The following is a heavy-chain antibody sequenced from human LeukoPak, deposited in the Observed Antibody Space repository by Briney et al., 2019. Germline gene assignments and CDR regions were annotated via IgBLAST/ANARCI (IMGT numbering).Heavy chain of an antibody. CDR3: ARDAGGVWGSYFDC. V-gene: IGHV3-21*01. CDR2: ISSSSSYI. CDR1: GFTFSSYS. D-gene: IGHD3-16*01. J-gene: IGHJ4*02. Sequence: PGGSLRLSCAASGFTFSSYSMNWVRQAPGKGLEWVSSISSSSSYIYYADSVKGRFTISRDNAKNSLYLQMNSLRAEDTAVYYCARDAGGVWGSYFDCWGQGTLVTVSS.